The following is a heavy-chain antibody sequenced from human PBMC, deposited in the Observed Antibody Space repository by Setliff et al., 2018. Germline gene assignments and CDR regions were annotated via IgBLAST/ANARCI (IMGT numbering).Heavy chain of an antibody. V-gene: IGHV4-30-4*08. Sequence: SETLSLTCTVSGGSISSDDNYWSWIRLPPGKGLEWIGYIHNSGTAYCNPSLRSRLTISVDTSKNQFSLKLNSVTAADTAVYYCARRLRESHAFHIWGQGTLVT. J-gene: IGHJ3*02. CDR2: IHNSGTA. CDR3: ARRLRESHAFHI. CDR1: GGSISSDDNY. D-gene: IGHD2-15*01.